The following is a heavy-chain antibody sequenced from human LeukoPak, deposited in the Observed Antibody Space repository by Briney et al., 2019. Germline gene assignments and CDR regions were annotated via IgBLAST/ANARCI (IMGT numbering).Heavy chain of an antibody. CDR2: IIPMSGTA. J-gene: IGHJ4*02. D-gene: IGHD3-3*01. V-gene: IGHV1-69*13. Sequence: SVKVSCKASGGTFNNSAISWVRQAPGQGLEWVGGIIPMSGTANYAQKFQGRVTITADESTSTAYMELSSLRSEDTAIYYCASPVKYYDTWSGYPPLDYWGQGTLVTVSS. CDR1: GGTFNNSA. CDR3: ASPVKYYDTWSGYPPLDY.